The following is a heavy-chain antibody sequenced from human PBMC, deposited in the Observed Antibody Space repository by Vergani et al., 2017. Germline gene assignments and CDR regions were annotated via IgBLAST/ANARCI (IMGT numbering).Heavy chain of an antibody. CDR1: GFTFSSYG. CDR3: AKSRASLDLWGEHFQH. CDR2: IRYDGSNK. Sequence: QVQLVESGGGVVQPGGSLRLSCAASGFTFSSYGMHWVRQAPGKGLEWVAFIRYDGSNKYYADSVKGRFTISRDNSKNTLYLQMNSLRAEDTALYYCAKSRASLDLWGEHFQHWGRGTLVTVSS. V-gene: IGHV3-30*02. J-gene: IGHJ1*01. D-gene: IGHD3-16*01.